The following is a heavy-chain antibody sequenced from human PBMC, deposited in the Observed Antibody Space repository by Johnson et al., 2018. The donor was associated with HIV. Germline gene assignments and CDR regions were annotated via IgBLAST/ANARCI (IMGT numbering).Heavy chain of an antibody. CDR1: GFTFNNAW. CDR3: AKTAAADAFDI. D-gene: IGHD2-2*01. V-gene: IGHV3-15*01. Sequence: MLLVESGGGLVKPGGSLRLSCAVSGFTFNNAWMSWVRQAPGKGLEWVGRIKSNTDAGTTDYAAPVKGRFTISRDDSKNTLYLQMNSLRAEDTAVYYCAKTAAADAFDIWGQGTMVTVSS. CDR2: IKSNTDAGTT. J-gene: IGHJ3*02.